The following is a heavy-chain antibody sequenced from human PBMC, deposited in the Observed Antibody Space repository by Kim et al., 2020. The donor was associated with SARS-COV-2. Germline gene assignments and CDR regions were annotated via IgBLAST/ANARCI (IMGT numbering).Heavy chain of an antibody. Sequence: SETLSLTCTVSGGSVSSGGHYWSWIRQPPGKELEWIGYFYYSGSTNYNPSLKSLVTISVDTSKNQFSLKLSSVTAADTDVYYCARIPWRDRSWYYFDNWGQGTLVTVSS. V-gene: IGHV4-61*08. J-gene: IGHJ4*03. D-gene: IGHD6-13*01. CDR2: FYYSGST. CDR1: GGSVSSGGHY. CDR3: ARIPWRDRSWYYFDN.